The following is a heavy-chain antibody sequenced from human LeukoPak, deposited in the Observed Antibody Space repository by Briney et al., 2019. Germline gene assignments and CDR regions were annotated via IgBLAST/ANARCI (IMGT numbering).Heavy chain of an antibody. V-gene: IGHV3-23*01. CDR3: ARSNTAMVFFDY. CDR2: ISGRGGST. J-gene: IGHJ4*02. D-gene: IGHD5-18*01. Sequence: GGSLRLSCAASGFTFSSYAMSWVRQAPGEGLEWVSAISGRGGSTYYADSVKGRFTISRDNSKNTLYLQMNSLRAEDTAVYYCARSNTAMVFFDYWGQGTLVTVSS. CDR1: GFTFSSYA.